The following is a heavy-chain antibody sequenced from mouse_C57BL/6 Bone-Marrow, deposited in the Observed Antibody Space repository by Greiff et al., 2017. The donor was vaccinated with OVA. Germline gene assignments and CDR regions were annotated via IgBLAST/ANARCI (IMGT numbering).Heavy chain of an antibody. J-gene: IGHJ3*01. V-gene: IGHV1-26*01. Sequence: VQLKQSGPELVKPGASVKISCKASGYTFTDYYMNWVKQSHGKSLEWIGDINPNNGGTSYNQKFKGKATLTVDKSSSTAYMELRSLTSEDSAVYYCARGNYGSSSWFAYWGQGTLVTVSA. CDR1: GYTFTDYY. D-gene: IGHD1-1*01. CDR2: INPNNGGT. CDR3: ARGNYGSSSWFAY.